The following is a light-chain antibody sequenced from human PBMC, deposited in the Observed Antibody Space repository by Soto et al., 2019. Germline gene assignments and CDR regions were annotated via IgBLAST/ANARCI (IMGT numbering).Light chain of an antibody. CDR2: EGS. J-gene: IGLJ2*01. CDR3: CSYAGSTSFVV. CDR1: SSDVGGYNL. Sequence: QSVLTQPASVSGSPGQSITIFCTGTSSDVGGYNLVSWYRQHPGKAPKLMIYEGSKRPSWVSNRFSGSKSGNTAFLTISGLQAEDQADYYCCSYAGSTSFVVFCGGTKLTVL. V-gene: IGLV2-23*01.